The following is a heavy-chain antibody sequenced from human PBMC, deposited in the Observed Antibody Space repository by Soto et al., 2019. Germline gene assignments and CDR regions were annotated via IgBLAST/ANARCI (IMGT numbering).Heavy chain of an antibody. CDR1: GYLFSSQW. V-gene: IGHV5-51*01. D-gene: IGHD1-1*01. Sequence: CRKIPGTGPGYLFSSQWIPWVRLRPGKGLEWMGIIHPGDSDTRYSPSVQGQVTISGDGSINTAYLQSRSLEASDTAVYYCASPGQNRVRPLAFWGQGTPVTVSS. J-gene: IGHJ4*02. CDR2: IHPGDSDT. CDR3: ASPGQNRVRPLAF.